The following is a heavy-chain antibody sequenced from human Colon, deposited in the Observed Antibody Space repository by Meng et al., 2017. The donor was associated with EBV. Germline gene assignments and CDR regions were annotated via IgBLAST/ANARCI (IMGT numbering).Heavy chain of an antibody. CDR2: IYRGGGT. CDR1: GGSISTSDW. J-gene: IGHJ4*02. D-gene: IGHD2-2*01. Sequence: QGQLQESGPGLVETSGTLSLTCAVSGGSISTSDWWSWVRQPPGKGLEWIGEIYRGGGTNYNPSFKSRVTISVDTSNNHFSLKLSYVTAADTAVYYCARVRVIPAAVGFDYWGQGTLVTVSS. CDR3: ARVRVIPAAVGFDY. V-gene: IGHV4-4*02.